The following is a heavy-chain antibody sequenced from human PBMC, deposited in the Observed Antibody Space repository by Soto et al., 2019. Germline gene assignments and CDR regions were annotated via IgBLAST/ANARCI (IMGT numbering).Heavy chain of an antibody. CDR1: GGSISSYH. J-gene: IGHJ6*02. CDR3: VRGQKLNYDCWCGYDPYYSYVMDV. D-gene: IGHD3-3*01. Sequence: SGTLSLTCTVSGGSISSYHWSWVRQPPREGLEWVWYIYYSGSHNYNPSLKRRVTISVDTSKKQFSLKLSSVTAADTAVYYCVRGQKLNYDCWCGYDPYYSYVMDVCGQGYTVIVSS. V-gene: IGHV4-59*01. CDR2: IYYSGSH.